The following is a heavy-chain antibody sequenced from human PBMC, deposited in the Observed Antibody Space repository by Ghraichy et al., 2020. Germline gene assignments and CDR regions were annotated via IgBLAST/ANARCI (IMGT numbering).Heavy chain of an antibody. V-gene: IGHV3-74*01. Sequence: GALRLSCAASGFTFISYWMHWVRQAPGKGLGWVSRINSDGSSTSYADSVKGPFTISRDNAKNTLYLQMNSLRAEDTAVYYCALAAARPYYYYYYGMDVWGPGTTVTVSS. D-gene: IGHD6-6*01. J-gene: IGHJ6*02. CDR2: INSDGSST. CDR1: GFTFISYW. CDR3: ALAAARPYYYYYYGMDV.